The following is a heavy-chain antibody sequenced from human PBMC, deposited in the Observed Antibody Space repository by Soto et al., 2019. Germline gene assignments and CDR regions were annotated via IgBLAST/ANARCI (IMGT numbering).Heavy chain of an antibody. J-gene: IGHJ4*02. V-gene: IGHV4-39*01. CDR1: GGSISSSSYY. Sequence: QLQLQESGPGLVKPSETLSLTCTVSGGSISSSSYYWGWIRQPPGKGLEWIGSIYYSGSTYYNPSLKSRVTISVDTSKNQFSLKLSSVTAADTAVYYCSLREYYDILVDYWGQGTLVTVSS. CDR3: SLREYYDILVDY. D-gene: IGHD3-9*01. CDR2: IYYSGST.